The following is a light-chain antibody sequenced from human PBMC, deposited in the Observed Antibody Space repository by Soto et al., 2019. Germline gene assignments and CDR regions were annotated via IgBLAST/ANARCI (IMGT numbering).Light chain of an antibody. CDR1: KSISSY. CDR3: QQSYSTPYT. J-gene: IGKJ2*01. CDR2: AAS. Sequence: DIQMTQSPSSLSASVGDRVTITCRASKSISSYLNWYQQKPGKAPKLLIYAASILQSVVPSRFSGSGSGTDFTLTISRLQPEDFATYYCQQSYSTPYTFGQGTKLEIK. V-gene: IGKV1-39*01.